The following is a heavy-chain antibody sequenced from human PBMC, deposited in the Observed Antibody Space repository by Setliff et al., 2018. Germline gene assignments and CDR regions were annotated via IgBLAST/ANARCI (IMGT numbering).Heavy chain of an antibody. Sequence: ASVKVSCKASGYTFTSYDINWVRQATGQGLEWMGWMNPNSGNTGYAQKFQGRVTMTRNTLYLQMNSLRPDDTAVYYCAKDIYGSGSYAVGGYFDYWGQGTQVTVSS. V-gene: IGHV1-8*01. J-gene: IGHJ4*02. CDR2: MNPNSGNT. CDR1: GYTFTSYD. D-gene: IGHD3-10*01. CDR3: AKDIYGSGSYAVGGYFDY.